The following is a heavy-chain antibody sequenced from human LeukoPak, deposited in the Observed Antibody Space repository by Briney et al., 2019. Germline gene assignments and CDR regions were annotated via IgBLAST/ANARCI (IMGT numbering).Heavy chain of an antibody. J-gene: IGHJ4*02. D-gene: IGHD3-22*01. Sequence: GASVKVSCKASGYTFIGYYIHWVRQAPGQGLEWMGWINPNSGGTNYAQKFQGRVTMTRDTSISTAYMELSRLRSDDTAVYYCALSITMIVPIRFDYWGQGTLVTVSS. V-gene: IGHV1-2*02. CDR3: ALSITMIVPIRFDY. CDR1: GYTFIGYY. CDR2: INPNSGGT.